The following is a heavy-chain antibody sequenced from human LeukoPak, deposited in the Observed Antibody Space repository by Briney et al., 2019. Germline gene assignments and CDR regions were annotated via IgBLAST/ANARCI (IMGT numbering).Heavy chain of an antibody. CDR1: GFTVSSFE. Sequence: GGSLRLSCEASGFTVSSFEINWVRQAPGKGLEWVSRINTDGSSTSYVDSVKGRFTISRDNAKNTLYLQMNSLRAEDTAVYYCAKVAYNWISYGPFDYWGQGTLVTVSS. CDR2: INTDGSST. V-gene: IGHV3-74*01. D-gene: IGHD1-20*01. CDR3: AKVAYNWISYGPFDY. J-gene: IGHJ4*02.